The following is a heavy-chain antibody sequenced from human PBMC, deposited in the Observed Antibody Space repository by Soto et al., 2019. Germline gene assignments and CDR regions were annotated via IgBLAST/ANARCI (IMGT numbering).Heavy chain of an antibody. CDR3: ARDRGRSDLSDTHYYDSSDLDYGMDV. J-gene: IGHJ6*02. V-gene: IGHV3-7*01. CDR1: GFTFSSYW. Sequence: EVRLVESGGGLVQPGGSLTLSCAASGFTFSSYWMTWVRQAPGKGLEWVANINQDGSEKYYMDSMKGRFTISRDNAKNSLLLQLNSLRAEDTAVYYCARDRGRSDLSDTHYYDSSDLDYGMDVWGQGTTVTVSS. D-gene: IGHD3-22*01. CDR2: INQDGSEK.